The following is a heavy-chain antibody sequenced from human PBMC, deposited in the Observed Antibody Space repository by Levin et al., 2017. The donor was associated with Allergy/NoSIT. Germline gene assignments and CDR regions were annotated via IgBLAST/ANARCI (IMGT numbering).Heavy chain of an antibody. CDR1: GFTFSSYS. CDR2: ISSSSSYI. D-gene: IGHD2-2*01. CDR3: ARGAVVVPAHFDY. Sequence: LSLTCAASGFTFSSYSMNWVRQAPGKGLEWVSSISSSSSYIYYADSVKGRFTISRDNAKNSLYLQMNSLRAEDTAVYYCARGAVVVPAHFDYWGQGTLVTVSS. V-gene: IGHV3-21*01. J-gene: IGHJ4*02.